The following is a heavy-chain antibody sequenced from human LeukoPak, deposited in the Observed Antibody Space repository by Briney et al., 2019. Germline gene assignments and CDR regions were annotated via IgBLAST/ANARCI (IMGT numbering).Heavy chain of an antibody. V-gene: IGHV1-69*06. Sequence: SVKVSCKASGYSFTGYYIHWVRQAPGQGLAWMGGIIPIFGTANYAQKFQGRVTITADKSTSTAYMELSSLRSEDTAVYYCASYGSGSYYTSNWFDPWGQGTLVTVSS. CDR1: GYSFTGYY. J-gene: IGHJ5*02. CDR2: IIPIFGTA. CDR3: ASYGSGSYYTSNWFDP. D-gene: IGHD3-10*01.